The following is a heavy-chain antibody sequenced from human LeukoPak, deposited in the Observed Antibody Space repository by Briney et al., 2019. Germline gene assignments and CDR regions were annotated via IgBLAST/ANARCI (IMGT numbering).Heavy chain of an antibody. Sequence: GASVKVSCKASGYTFTSYGISWVRQAPGQGVEWMGWISAYNGNTNYAQKLQGRVTMNTDTSKSTDYMEMKRLRSRERAVYYCARDRYCTNGVCYTRAFDIWGQGTMVTVSS. V-gene: IGHV1-18*01. CDR1: GYTFTSYG. CDR3: ARDRYCTNGVCYTRAFDI. D-gene: IGHD2-8*01. CDR2: ISAYNGNT. J-gene: IGHJ3*02.